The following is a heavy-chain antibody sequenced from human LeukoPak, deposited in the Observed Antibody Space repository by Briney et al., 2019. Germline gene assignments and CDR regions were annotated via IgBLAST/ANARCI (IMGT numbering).Heavy chain of an antibody. V-gene: IGHV5-51*01. CDR1: GYSFTNYW. Sequence: GESLKISRKGSGYSFTNYWIGWVRQMPGKGLEWMGIIFPGGSDTRYSPSFQGQVTISADKSISTAYVQWSSLRASDSAMYYCARTVTTGAFDIWGQGTMVTVSS. CDR3: ARTVTTGAFDI. CDR2: IFPGGSDT. D-gene: IGHD4-17*01. J-gene: IGHJ3*02.